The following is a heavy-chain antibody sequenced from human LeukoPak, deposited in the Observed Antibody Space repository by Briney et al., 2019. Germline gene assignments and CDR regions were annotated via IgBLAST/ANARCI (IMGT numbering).Heavy chain of an antibody. J-gene: IGHJ4*02. Sequence: GASVKVSCKASGYTFTSYGISWVRQAPGQGLEWMGWISAYNGNPNYAQKVQGRVTMTTDTSTSTAYMELRGLRSDDTAVYYCARSIAAAHAIYYFDYWGQGSLVTVSS. D-gene: IGHD6-13*01. CDR3: ARSIAAAHAIYYFDY. CDR1: GYTFTSYG. V-gene: IGHV1-18*01. CDR2: ISAYNGNP.